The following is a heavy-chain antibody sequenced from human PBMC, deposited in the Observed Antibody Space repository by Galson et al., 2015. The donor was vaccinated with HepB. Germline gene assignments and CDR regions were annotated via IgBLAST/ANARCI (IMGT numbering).Heavy chain of an antibody. CDR1: GFTYSNFG. CDR3: TKDLGTSAAGVTLYYYYGMDV. V-gene: IGHV3-30*18. Sequence: SLSLTCSASGFTYSNFGMHSVRPSRGKELEWVAAISFDRSTKYYPDSVKGRFTISRDNSKNTMYLQVNRLRAEDTALYYCTKDLGTSAAGVTLYYYYGMDVWGQGTTVTVSS. D-gene: IGHD6-13*01. CDR2: ISFDRSTK. J-gene: IGHJ6*01.